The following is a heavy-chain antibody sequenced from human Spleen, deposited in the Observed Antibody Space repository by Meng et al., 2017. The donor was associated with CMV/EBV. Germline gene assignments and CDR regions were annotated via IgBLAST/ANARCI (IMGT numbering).Heavy chain of an antibody. J-gene: IGHJ4*02. CDR3: ARWFTDYTIFGVTMYFDY. V-gene: IGHV4-61*03. Sequence: SETLSLTCTVSGGSVSSGTYYWSWIRQPPGKGLEWIAYIYYTGSTNYNPSLKSRVTISVDTSKNHFSLKLRSVTAADTAVYYCARWFTDYTIFGVTMYFDYWGQGTLVTVSS. CDR1: GGSVSSGTYY. D-gene: IGHD3-3*01. CDR2: IYYTGST.